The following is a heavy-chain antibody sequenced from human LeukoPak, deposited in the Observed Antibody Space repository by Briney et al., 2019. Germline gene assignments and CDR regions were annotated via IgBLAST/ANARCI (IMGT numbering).Heavy chain of an antibody. Sequence: GGSLRLSCAASGFTVSSNYMSWVRQAPGKGLEWVSAISGSGGSTYYADSVKGRFTISRDNSKNTLYLQMNSLRAEDTAVYYCARVPARRVVTTPTYFDFWGQGTLVTVSP. CDR1: GFTVSSNY. J-gene: IGHJ4*02. CDR3: ARVPARRVVTTPTYFDF. V-gene: IGHV3-23*01. D-gene: IGHD2-21*02. CDR2: ISGSGGST.